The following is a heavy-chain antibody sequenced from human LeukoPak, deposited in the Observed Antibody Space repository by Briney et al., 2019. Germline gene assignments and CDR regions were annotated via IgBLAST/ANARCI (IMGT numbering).Heavy chain of an antibody. Sequence: GASVKVSCKASGYTFTTYAMNWVRQAPGQGLEWMGWINTNTGNPTYAQGFTGRFVFSLDTSVSTAYLQISSLKAEDTAVYYCARQPKYSSALEAGIDWFDPWGQGTLVTVSS. J-gene: IGHJ5*02. V-gene: IGHV7-4-1*02. CDR1: GYTFTTYA. CDR2: INTNTGNP. D-gene: IGHD6-25*01. CDR3: ARQPKYSSALEAGIDWFDP.